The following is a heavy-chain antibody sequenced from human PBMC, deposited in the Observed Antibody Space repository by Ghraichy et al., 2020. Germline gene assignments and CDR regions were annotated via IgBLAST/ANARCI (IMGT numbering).Heavy chain of an antibody. CDR1: GFSISSYW. CDR3: ARDGISMGRGGISGGWVSGMDV. D-gene: IGHD3-10*01. CDR2: IKQDGTEK. V-gene: IGHV3-7*03. Sequence: LSLTCAASGFSISSYWMSWVRQAPGKGLEWVANIKQDGTEKNYVDSVKGRFTVSRDNAKNSLYLQMNSLRAEDTAVYYCARDGISMGRGGISGGWVSGMDVWGQGTTVTVSS. J-gene: IGHJ6*02.